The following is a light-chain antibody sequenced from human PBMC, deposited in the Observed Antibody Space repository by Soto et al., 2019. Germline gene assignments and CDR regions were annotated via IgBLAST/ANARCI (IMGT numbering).Light chain of an antibody. J-gene: IGLJ2*01. Sequence: QSALTQPASVSGSPGQSITISCTGTSSDVGGYNYVSWYQQHPGKAPKLMIYDVSNRPSGVSNRFSGSKSGKTASLTISGLHAEDEADYYGSSYPRSSTPVVFGGGTTLTVL. CDR1: SSDVGGYNY. CDR3: SSYPRSSTPVV. V-gene: IGLV2-14*01. CDR2: DVS.